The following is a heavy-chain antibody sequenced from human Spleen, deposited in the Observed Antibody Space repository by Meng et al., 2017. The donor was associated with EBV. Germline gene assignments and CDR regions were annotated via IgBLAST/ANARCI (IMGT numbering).Heavy chain of an antibody. Sequence: LVSGGGLVQPGVSLRRSCGASGFTFSNYAMSWVRQTPGNGLEWVSAIGGRGGGTFYADSVKGRFTISRDNSKNTLYLEMNSLRDEDTAVYYCARGDGLDYWGQGTLVTVSS. D-gene: IGHD5-24*01. J-gene: IGHJ4*02. CDR1: GFTFSNYA. V-gene: IGHV3-23*01. CDR2: IGGRGGGT. CDR3: ARGDGLDY.